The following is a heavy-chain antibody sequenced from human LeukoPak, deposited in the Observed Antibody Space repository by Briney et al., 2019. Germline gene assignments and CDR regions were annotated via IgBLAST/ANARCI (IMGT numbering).Heavy chain of an antibody. CDR3: ASVAPFGVVYGAFDI. Sequence: SETLSLTCTVSGGSISSYYWSWIRQPPGKGLEWIGYIYYSGSTNYNPSLKSRVTISVDTSKNQFSLKLSSVTAADTAVYYCASVAPFGVVYGAFDIWGQGTMVTVSS. CDR2: IYYSGST. J-gene: IGHJ3*02. V-gene: IGHV4-59*01. D-gene: IGHD3-3*01. CDR1: GGSISSYY.